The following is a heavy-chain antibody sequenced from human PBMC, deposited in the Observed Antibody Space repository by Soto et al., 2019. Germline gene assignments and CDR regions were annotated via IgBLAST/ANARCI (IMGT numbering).Heavy chain of an antibody. CDR2: INAGNGNT. D-gene: IGHD2-2*01. CDR3: AQASGSSSVDYYYGMDV. Sequence: QVQLVQSGAEVKKPGASVKVSCKASGYTFTSYAMHWVRQAPGQRLEWMGWINAGNGNTKYSQKFQGRVTITRDTSASTAYMELSSLRSEDTAVYYCAQASGSSSVDYYYGMDVWGQGTTVTVSS. V-gene: IGHV1-3*01. CDR1: GYTFTSYA. J-gene: IGHJ6*02.